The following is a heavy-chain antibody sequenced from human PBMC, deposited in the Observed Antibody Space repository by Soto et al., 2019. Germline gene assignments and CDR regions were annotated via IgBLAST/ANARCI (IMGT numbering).Heavy chain of an antibody. CDR3: AKDARDWNYYYYYMDV. CDR2: ISYDGSNK. J-gene: IGHJ6*03. V-gene: IGHV3-30*18. Sequence: QVQLVESGGGVVQSGRSLRLSCAASGFTFSSYGMHWVRQAPGKGLEWVAVISYDGSNKYYADSVKGRFTISRDNSKNTLYLQMNSLRAEDTAVYYCAKDARDWNYYYYYMDVWGKGTTVTVSS. D-gene: IGHD1-1*01. CDR1: GFTFSSYG.